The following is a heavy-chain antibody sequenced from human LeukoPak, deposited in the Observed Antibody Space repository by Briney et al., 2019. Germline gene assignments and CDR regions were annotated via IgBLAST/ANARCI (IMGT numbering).Heavy chain of an antibody. D-gene: IGHD5-12*01. V-gene: IGHV3-64*02. J-gene: IGHJ4*02. CDR1: GFIFSSYA. Sequence: GGSLRLSCAASGFIFSSYAMHWVRQAPGKGLEDVSGISTDGGSTFYAESVQGRFTISRDNSKNTVYLQLGSLRADDMAVYYCARDSASGYRQFDCWGQGTLVTVSS. CDR2: ISTDGGST. CDR3: ARDSASGYRQFDC.